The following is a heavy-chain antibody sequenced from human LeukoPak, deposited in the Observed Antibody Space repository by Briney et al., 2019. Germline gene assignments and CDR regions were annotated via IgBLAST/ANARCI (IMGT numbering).Heavy chain of an antibody. CDR1: GGSISSHY. J-gene: IGHJ4*02. CDR2: IYYSGST. V-gene: IGHV4-59*11. CDR3: ARVSGMVASLSFDY. Sequence: PSETLSLTCTVSGGSISSHYWSWIRQPPGKGLEWNGYIYYSGSTNYNPSLKSRVTISVDTSKNQFSLKLSSVTAADTAVYYCARVSGMVASLSFDYWGQGTLVTVSS. D-gene: IGHD2-8*01.